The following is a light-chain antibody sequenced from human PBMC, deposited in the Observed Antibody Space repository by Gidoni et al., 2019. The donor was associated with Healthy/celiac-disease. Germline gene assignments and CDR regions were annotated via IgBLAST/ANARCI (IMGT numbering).Light chain of an antibody. CDR2: DAS. CDR1: QSVSSY. Sequence: EIVLTQSPATLSLSPGERATLSCRASQSVSSYLAWYQQKPGQAPRLLIYDASNRATGIPARFSGSVSGTDFTLTISSLEPEDFAVYYCQQRSNWPGGTFXPXTKVDIK. V-gene: IGKV3-11*01. CDR3: QQRSNWPGGT. J-gene: IGKJ3*01.